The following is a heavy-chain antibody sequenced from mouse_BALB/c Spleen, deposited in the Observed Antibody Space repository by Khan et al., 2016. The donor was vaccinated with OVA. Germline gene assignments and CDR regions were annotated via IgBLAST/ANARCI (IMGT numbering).Heavy chain of an antibody. CDR1: GYTFTSYT. J-gene: IGHJ4*01. D-gene: IGHD1-1*01. CDR2: IIPSTVYT. CDR3: ARDFYYYGSRGAMDN. V-gene: IGHV1-4*01. Sequence: QVQLKQSGAELARPGASVKMSCKASGYTFTSYTMHWVKQRPGQGLEWIGYIIPSTVYTNYNQKFKDKATLTADKSSSTAYMQLSSLTSEDSAVDYCARDFYYYGSRGAMDNWGQGTSVTASS.